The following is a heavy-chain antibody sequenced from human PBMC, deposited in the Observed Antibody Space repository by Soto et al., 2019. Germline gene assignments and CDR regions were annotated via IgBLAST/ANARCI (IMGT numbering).Heavy chain of an antibody. CDR2: INHSGST. CDR1: GWSFSGYY. V-gene: IGHV4-34*01. Sequence: QVQLQQWGAGLLKPSETLSLTCAVYGWSFSGYYWSWIRQPPGKGLEWIGEINHSGSTNYNPYLRSRVTTSVDTSKNQFSLKLSSVTAADTAVYYCARGHDVVVPAAVRYNWFDPCGEGTLVTVSS. J-gene: IGHJ5*02. D-gene: IGHD2-2*01. CDR3: ARGHDVVVPAAVRYNWFDP.